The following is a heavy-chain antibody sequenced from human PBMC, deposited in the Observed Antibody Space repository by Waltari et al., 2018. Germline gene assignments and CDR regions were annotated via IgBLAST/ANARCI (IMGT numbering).Heavy chain of an antibody. D-gene: IGHD3-3*01. J-gene: IGHJ4*02. CDR1: GGSISSYY. V-gene: IGHV4-59*01. CDR3: ARSRRDFWSGYFDY. Sequence: QVQLQESGPGLVTPSETLSLTCTVSGGSISSYYWTWLRQPPGKGLEWIGYIYYSGSTNYNPSLKSRVTISVDTSKNQFSLKLSSVTAADTAVYYCARSRRDFWSGYFDYWGQGTLVTVSS. CDR2: IYYSGST.